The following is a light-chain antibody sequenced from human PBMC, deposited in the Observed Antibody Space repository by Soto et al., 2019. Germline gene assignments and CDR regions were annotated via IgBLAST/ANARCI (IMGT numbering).Light chain of an antibody. CDR1: QGISSA. CDR3: XXXXDYPFT. Sequence: AIQLTQSPSSLSASVGDSVTITCRASQGISSALAWYQQTPGRAPKLLIYDASTLESGVPSRFSGSRSGTXFTLTXSXXXXXXXAXXXXXXXXDYPFTFGPGTKVEI. V-gene: IGKV1-13*02. J-gene: IGKJ3*01. CDR2: DAS.